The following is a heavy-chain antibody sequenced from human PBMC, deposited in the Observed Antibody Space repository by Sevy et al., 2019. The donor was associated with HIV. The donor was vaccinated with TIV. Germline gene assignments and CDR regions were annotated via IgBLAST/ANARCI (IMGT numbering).Heavy chain of an antibody. CDR2: ISYDASNK. V-gene: IGHV3-30*18. CDR1: GFTFSNYG. J-gene: IGHJ3*02. Sequence: GGSLRLSCEASGFTFSNYGMHWVRQAPGKGLEWVALISYDASNKYYGDSINGRFTISRDNSKNTLYLQMNSLRGEDTAVYYGANDPVFGLLIHKGQDSFHIWGQGTMVTVSS. CDR3: ANDPVFGLLIHKGQDSFHI. D-gene: IGHD3-3*01.